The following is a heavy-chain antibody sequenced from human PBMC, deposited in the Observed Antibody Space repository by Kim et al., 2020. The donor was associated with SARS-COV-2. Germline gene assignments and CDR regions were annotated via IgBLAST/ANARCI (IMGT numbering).Heavy chain of an antibody. CDR2: LAYTGVT. V-gene: IGHV4-59*08. J-gene: IGHJ3*01. CDR3: ARQGFTKTRGAFDV. CDR1: GASFSDFY. D-gene: IGHD3-10*01. Sequence: SETLSLTCSVSGASFSDFYWTWLRQPPGEGLQWIGYLAYTGVTSFNSSLRGRVSISRDTSRNQFSLSLASVTVADTGVYFCARQGFTKTRGAFDVWGQG.